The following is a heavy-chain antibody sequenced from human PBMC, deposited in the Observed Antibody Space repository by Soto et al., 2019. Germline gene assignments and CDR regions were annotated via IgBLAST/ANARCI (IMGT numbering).Heavy chain of an antibody. CDR3: ARHRRPGLPASLEAFDI. Sequence: PGESLKISCKGSGYSFTSYWIGWVRQMPGKGLEWMGIIYPGDSDTRYSPSFQGQVTISADKSISTAYLQWSSLKASDTAMYYCARHRRPGLPASLEAFDIWGQGTMVTVSS. V-gene: IGHV5-51*01. CDR1: GYSFTSYW. CDR2: IYPGDSDT. J-gene: IGHJ3*02. D-gene: IGHD5-12*01.